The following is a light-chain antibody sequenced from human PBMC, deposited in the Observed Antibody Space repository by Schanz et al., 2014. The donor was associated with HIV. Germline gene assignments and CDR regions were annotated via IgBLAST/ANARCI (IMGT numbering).Light chain of an antibody. V-gene: IGLV2-8*01. Sequence: QSALTQPPSASGSPGQSVTISCTGTSSDVGYYNYLSWYQQHPGKAPKLMIYEVTKRPSGVPDRFSGSKSGNTASLTVSGLQAEDEADYYCSSYAGNNNGVFGGGTKLTVL. J-gene: IGLJ3*02. CDR3: SSYAGNNNGV. CDR2: EVT. CDR1: SSDVGYYNY.